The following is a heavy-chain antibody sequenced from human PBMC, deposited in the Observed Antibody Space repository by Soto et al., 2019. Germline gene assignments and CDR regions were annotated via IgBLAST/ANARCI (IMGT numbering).Heavy chain of an antibody. CDR3: AATRRDGSSYYGMDV. D-gene: IGHD5-12*01. CDR1: GGSISSYY. CDR2: IYYSGST. Sequence: SETLSLTCSVSGGSISSYYWSWIRLPPGKGLEWIGYIYYSGSTNYNPSLKSRVTISVDTSKNQFSLKLSSVTAADTAVYYCAATRRDGSSYYGMDVWGQGTTVTVSS. V-gene: IGHV4-59*01. J-gene: IGHJ6*02.